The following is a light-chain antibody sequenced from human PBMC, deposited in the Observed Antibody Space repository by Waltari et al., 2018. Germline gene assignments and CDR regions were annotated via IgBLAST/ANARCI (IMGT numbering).Light chain of an antibody. V-gene: IGKV4-1*01. J-gene: IGKJ4*01. CDR1: QSLLYSSNNKNY. CDR3: HQYYSIPVT. CDR2: WAS. Sequence: DLVMTQSPDSLAGSLGERATIKCKSSQSLLYSSNNKNYLAWFQQKPGQPPKLLIYWASSRESGVPDRISGSGSGTDFTLTISSLQAEDVAVYYCHQYYSIPVTFGGGTKVEIQ.